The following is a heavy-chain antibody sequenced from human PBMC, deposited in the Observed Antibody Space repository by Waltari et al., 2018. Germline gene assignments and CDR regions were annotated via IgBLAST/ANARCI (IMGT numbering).Heavy chain of an antibody. Sequence: QVHLVQSGAEVKKPGASVKVPCRASGYTFVAFYLHWVRLFPGQGLEWMGRIDPNIGDTTYPQKFQGRITMTRDTSISTAFMELSGLRSDDTAIYYCVKVAKGSHTYYSFDNWGQGTLVTVSS. V-gene: IGHV1-2*02. D-gene: IGHD3-22*01. CDR2: IDPNIGDT. J-gene: IGHJ4*02. CDR1: GYTFVAFY. CDR3: VKVAKGSHTYYSFDN.